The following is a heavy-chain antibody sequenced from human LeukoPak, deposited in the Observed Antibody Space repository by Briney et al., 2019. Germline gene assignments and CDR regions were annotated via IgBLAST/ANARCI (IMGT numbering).Heavy chain of an antibody. D-gene: IGHD3-10*01. CDR2: MNHSGST. CDR1: GGPFTANY. CDR3: ARHPGVGDYFDY. J-gene: IGHJ4*02. Sequence: SETLSLTCAVYGGPFTANYWSWIRQPPGKGLEWIGEMNHSGSTNYNPSLKSRVTISVDPSKNQFSLKLSSVTAADTAVYYSARHPGVGDYFDYWGQGTLVTVSS. V-gene: IGHV4-34*01.